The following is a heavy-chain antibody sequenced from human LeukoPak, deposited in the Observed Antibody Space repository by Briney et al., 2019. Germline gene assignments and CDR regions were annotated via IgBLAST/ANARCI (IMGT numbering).Heavy chain of an antibody. V-gene: IGHV1-18*01. CDR1: GYTFTNYA. Sequence: ASVKVSCKTSGYTFTNYAISWVRQAPGQGLEWMGSISPYNGNADYAQKLQGRVTMTTDTSTTTGYMELRSLRPDDTAIYYCARGWLQPYWYFDLWGRGTLVTVSS. CDR2: ISPYNGNA. J-gene: IGHJ2*01. CDR3: ARGWLQPYWYFDL. D-gene: IGHD5-24*01.